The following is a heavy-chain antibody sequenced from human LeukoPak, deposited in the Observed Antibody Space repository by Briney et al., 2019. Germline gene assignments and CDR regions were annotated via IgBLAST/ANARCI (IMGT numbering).Heavy chain of an antibody. V-gene: IGHV3-53*01. CDR1: GFTVSSND. CDR2: IYSGGST. Sequence: GGSLRLSCAASGFTVSSNDMSWVRQAPGKGLEWVSVIYSGGSTYYADSVKGRFTISRDNAKNSVYLQMKSLTAEDTAIYYCARESAGGPDYWGQGTLVTVSS. CDR3: ARESAGGPDY. D-gene: IGHD6-19*01. J-gene: IGHJ4*02.